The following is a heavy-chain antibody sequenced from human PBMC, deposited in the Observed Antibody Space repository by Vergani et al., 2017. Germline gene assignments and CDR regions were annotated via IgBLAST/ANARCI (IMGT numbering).Heavy chain of an antibody. Sequence: QVQLQQWGAGLLKPSETLSLTCAVYGGSFSGYYWSWIRQPPGKGLEWIGEINHSGSTNYNRSLKSRVTISVDTSKNQFSLKLSSVTAADTAVYYCARRGGDYYGSGDNDYWGQGTLVTVSS. CDR3: ARRGGDYYGSGDNDY. V-gene: IGHV4-34*01. J-gene: IGHJ4*02. D-gene: IGHD3-10*01. CDR2: INHSGST. CDR1: GGSFSGYY.